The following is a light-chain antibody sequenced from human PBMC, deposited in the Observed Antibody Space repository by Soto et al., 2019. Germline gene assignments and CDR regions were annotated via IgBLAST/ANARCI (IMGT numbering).Light chain of an antibody. Sequence: QSVLTQPPSVSGAPGQSVTISCTGSSSNIGAGNDVNWYQQLPGTAPKLLIYANSNRPSGVPDRVSGSKSGTTASLAITGLKAEDEADYYCQSYDSSLSGYVFGTGTKVTVL. J-gene: IGLJ1*01. V-gene: IGLV1-40*01. CDR3: QSYDSSLSGYV. CDR1: SSNIGAGND. CDR2: ANS.